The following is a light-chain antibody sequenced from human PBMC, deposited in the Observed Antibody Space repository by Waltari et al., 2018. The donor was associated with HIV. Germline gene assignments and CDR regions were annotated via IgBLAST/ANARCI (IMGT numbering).Light chain of an antibody. V-gene: IGKV4-1*01. CDR2: WAS. CDR1: RSVLYSSNNKDY. Sequence: DIVMTQTPDSLAVSLGERATINCKSSRSVLYSSNNKDYLAWYHQRPGQPPKLLIYWASTRESGVPDRFSGSGSGTDFNLTISSLQAEDVAVYYCQQFYGAVYTFGQGTKLEIK. J-gene: IGKJ2*01. CDR3: QQFYGAVYT.